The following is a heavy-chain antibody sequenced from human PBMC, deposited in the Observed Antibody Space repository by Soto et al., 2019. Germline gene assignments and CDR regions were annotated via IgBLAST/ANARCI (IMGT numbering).Heavy chain of an antibody. CDR3: AHLPGIAAAELPDYFDY. CDR2: IYWDDDK. Sequence: QITLKESGPTLVKPTQTLTLTCTFSGFSLSTSGVGVGWIRQPPGKALEWLALIYWDDDKRYSPSLKSRLTITKDTSKNQVVLTMTNMDPVDTATYYCAHLPGIAAAELPDYFDYWGQGTLVTVSS. V-gene: IGHV2-5*02. J-gene: IGHJ4*02. CDR1: GFSLSTSGVG. D-gene: IGHD6-13*01.